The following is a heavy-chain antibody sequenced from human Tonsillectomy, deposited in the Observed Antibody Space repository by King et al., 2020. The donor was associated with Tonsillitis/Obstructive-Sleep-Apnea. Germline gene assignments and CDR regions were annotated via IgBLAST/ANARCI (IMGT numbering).Heavy chain of an antibody. CDR3: ARDSFDIVATYYYYGMDV. Sequence: QLVQSGGGVVQPGRSLRLSCAASGFTFSSYGMHWVRQAPGKGLEWVAVIWYDGSNKYYADSVKGRFTISRDNSKNTLYLQMNSLRAEDTAVYYCARDSFDIVATYYYYGMDVWGQGTTVTVSS. J-gene: IGHJ6*02. D-gene: IGHD5-12*01. CDR2: IWYDGSNK. CDR1: GFTFSSYG. V-gene: IGHV3-33*01.